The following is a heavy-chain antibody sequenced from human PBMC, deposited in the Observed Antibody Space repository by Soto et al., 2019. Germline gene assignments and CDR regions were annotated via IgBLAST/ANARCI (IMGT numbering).Heavy chain of an antibody. J-gene: IGHJ4*02. CDR2: IYYSGST. D-gene: IGHD2-2*01. Sequence: SETLSLTCTVSGGSINSGGYYWNWIRQHPGKGLEWIGYIYYSGSTYYNPSLKSRVTISVDTSKNQFSLKLSSVTAADTAVYHCARSQLRLIYFDYWGQGTLVTV. CDR1: GGSINSGGYY. CDR3: ARSQLRLIYFDY. V-gene: IGHV4-31*03.